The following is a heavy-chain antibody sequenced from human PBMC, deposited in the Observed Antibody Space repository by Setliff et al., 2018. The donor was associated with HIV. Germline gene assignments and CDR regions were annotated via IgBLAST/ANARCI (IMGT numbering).Heavy chain of an antibody. CDR2: INVNSGGT. D-gene: IGHD3-10*01. J-gene: IGHJ4*02. V-gene: IGHV1-2*02. CDR3: AREGSPIYYFDY. CDR1: GYTFTTYH. Sequence: GASVKVSCKASGYTFTTYHMHWVRQAPGQGLEWMGWINVNSGGTKYAQKFQGRVTMTRDTSISTAYMEVSSLRSDDTAVYYCAREGSPIYYFDYWSQGTLVTVSS.